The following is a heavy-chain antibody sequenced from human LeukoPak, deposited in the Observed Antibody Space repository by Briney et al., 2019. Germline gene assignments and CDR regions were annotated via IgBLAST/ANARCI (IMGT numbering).Heavy chain of an antibody. Sequence: PGGSLRLSCAASGFTFSSYAMSWVRQAPGKGLEWVSGISGSGGTTYYADSVKGRFTISRDNSKNMVYLQMNSLRDEDTAVYYCAKDSLEIRGVIPDYWGQGTLVTVSS. V-gene: IGHV3-23*01. CDR1: GFTFSSYA. CDR3: AKDSLEIRGVIPDY. D-gene: IGHD3-10*01. CDR2: ISGSGGTT. J-gene: IGHJ4*02.